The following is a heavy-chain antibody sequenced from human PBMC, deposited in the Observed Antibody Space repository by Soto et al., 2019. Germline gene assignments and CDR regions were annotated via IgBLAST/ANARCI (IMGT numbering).Heavy chain of an antibody. J-gene: IGHJ4*02. CDR2: INSDGTST. CDR3: GSPDRASFRYTVAY. Sequence: EVQLVESGGGLVQPGGSLRLSCAASGFAFNSHWMHWVRQAPGKGLVWVSRINSDGTSTDYAESVKGRFTISRDNAKNTLYLQMNSLGVEYTGAYYCGSPDRASFRYTVAYWGQGTLVTVSS. V-gene: IGHV3-74*01. CDR1: GFAFNSHW. D-gene: IGHD3-16*02.